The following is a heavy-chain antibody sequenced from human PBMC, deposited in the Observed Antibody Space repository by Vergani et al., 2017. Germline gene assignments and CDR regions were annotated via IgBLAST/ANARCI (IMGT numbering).Heavy chain of an antibody. CDR1: GFTSAGYD. CDR2: ISWNSNSI. J-gene: IGHJ5*02. D-gene: IGHD6-6*01. CDR3: AKDLGTSSGGGWFDP. Sequence: EVQLEESGGGLVLPGRSLRLSCVASGFTSAGYDMHWVRQAPGKGLEWVLGISWNSNSIGYADSVKGRFTISRDNAKNSLYLQMNSLRAEDTALYYCAKDLGTSSGGGWFDPWGQGTLVTVSS. V-gene: IGHV3-9*02.